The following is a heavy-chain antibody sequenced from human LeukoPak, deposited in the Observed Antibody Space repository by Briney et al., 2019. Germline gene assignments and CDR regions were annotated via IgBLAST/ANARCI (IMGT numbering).Heavy chain of an antibody. V-gene: IGHV3-74*01. D-gene: IGHD6-6*01. CDR3: ARDNSSVFDH. Sequence: PGGSLRLSCGASGFTLSSYWTHWVRQAPGKGLVWVSTIKSDGRSASYADSVRGRFTISRDNAKNTVFLQMGSLRAEDTAVYYCARDNSSVFDHWGQGALVTVSS. CDR2: IKSDGRSA. J-gene: IGHJ4*02. CDR1: GFTLSSYW.